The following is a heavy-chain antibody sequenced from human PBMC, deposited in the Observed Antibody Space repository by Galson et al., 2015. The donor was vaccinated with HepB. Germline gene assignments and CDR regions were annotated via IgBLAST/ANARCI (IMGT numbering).Heavy chain of an antibody. CDR2: ILSDGSNI. CDR3: AREFYYDSRGHAFDI. CDR1: GFTFSNYV. Sequence: SLRLSCAASGFTFSNYVMHWVRQAPGRGLEWVALILSDGSNIYYADSVKGRFTISRDNSKNTLYLQVNSLRAEDTAVYYCAREFYYDSRGHAFDIWGQGTMVTVSS. V-gene: IGHV3-30-3*01. D-gene: IGHD3-22*01. J-gene: IGHJ3*02.